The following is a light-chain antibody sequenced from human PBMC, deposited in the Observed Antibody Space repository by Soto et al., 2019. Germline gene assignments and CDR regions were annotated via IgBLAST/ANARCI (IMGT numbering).Light chain of an antibody. CDR3: SSYTSSSTLRV. CDR1: SSDVGDYDF. CDR2: EVS. J-gene: IGLJ1*01. V-gene: IGLV2-14*01. Sequence: QSALTQPASMSGSPGQSITISCTGTSSDVGDYDFVSWYQQHPGKAPKLMIYEVSNRPSGVSNRFSGSKSGNTASLTISGLQAEDEAEYYCSSYTSSSTLRVFGSGTKVTVL.